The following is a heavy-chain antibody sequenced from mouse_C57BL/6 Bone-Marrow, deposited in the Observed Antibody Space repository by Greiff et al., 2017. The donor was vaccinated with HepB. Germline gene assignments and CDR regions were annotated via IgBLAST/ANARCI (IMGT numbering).Heavy chain of an antibody. CDR3: ARDRYYYGSSYFDY. J-gene: IGHJ2*01. CDR2: INYDGSST. D-gene: IGHD1-1*01. V-gene: IGHV5-16*01. CDR1: GFTFSDYY. Sequence: DVKLVESEGGLVQPGSSMKLSCTASGFTFSDYYMAWVRQVPEKGLEWVANINYDGSSTYYLDSLKSRFIISRDNAKNILYLQMSSLKSEDTATYYCARDRYYYGSSYFDYWGQGTTLTVSS.